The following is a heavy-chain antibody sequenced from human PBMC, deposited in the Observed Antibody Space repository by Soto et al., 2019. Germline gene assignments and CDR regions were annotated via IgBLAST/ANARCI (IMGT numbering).Heavy chain of an antibody. J-gene: IGHJ6*02. CDR2: ISSTSSTK. CDR3: ARRITMVRGPYYYYGLDV. Sequence: GGSLRLSCAASGFTFSSHAMNWVRQAPGKGLGWVSFISSTSSTKNYADSVKGRFAISRDNAKNSLYLQMSSLRDEDTAVYYCARRITMVRGPYYYYGLDVWGQGTTVTVSS. V-gene: IGHV3-48*02. D-gene: IGHD3-10*01. CDR1: GFTFSSHA.